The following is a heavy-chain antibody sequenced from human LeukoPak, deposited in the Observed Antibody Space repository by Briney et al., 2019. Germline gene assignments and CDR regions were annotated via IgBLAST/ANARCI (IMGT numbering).Heavy chain of an antibody. Sequence: GASVTVSCKASGYTFTGYYMHWVRQAPGQGLEWMGRINPNSGGTNYAQKFQGRVTMTRDTSISTAYMELSRLRSDDTAVYYCARVVYCTNGVCYKGRAFDIWGQGTMVTVSS. CDR1: GYTFTGYY. CDR2: INPNSGGT. V-gene: IGHV1-2*06. D-gene: IGHD2-8*01. J-gene: IGHJ3*02. CDR3: ARVVYCTNGVCYKGRAFDI.